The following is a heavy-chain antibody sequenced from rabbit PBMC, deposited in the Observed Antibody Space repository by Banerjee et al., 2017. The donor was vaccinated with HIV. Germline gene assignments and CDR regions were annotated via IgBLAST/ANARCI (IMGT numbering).Heavy chain of an antibody. Sequence: QEQLKESGGGLVKPEGSLTLTCTASGFSFSSGYDMCWVRQAPGKGLEWIGCINTSSGNTVYASWAKGRFTISKTSSTTVTLQMTSLTAADTATYFCARDWYSYYNNGYWDLWGQGTLVTVS. CDR3: ARDWYSYYNNGYWDL. J-gene: IGHJ4*01. CDR2: INTSSGNT. CDR1: GFSFSSGYD. V-gene: IGHV1S45*01. D-gene: IGHD6-1*01.